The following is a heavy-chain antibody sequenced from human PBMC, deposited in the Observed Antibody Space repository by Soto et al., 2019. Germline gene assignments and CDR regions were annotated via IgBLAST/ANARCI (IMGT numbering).Heavy chain of an antibody. CDR3: ARSHYDFWSGYSYYYYGMDV. Sequence: QVQLVQSGAEVKKPGASVKVSCKASGYTFTSYGISWVRQAPGQGLEWMGWISAYNGNTNYAQKLQGRVTMTTDTSTSTAYMELRSLRSDDTAVYYCARSHYDFWSGYSYYYYGMDVWGQGTTVTVSS. V-gene: IGHV1-18*01. D-gene: IGHD3-3*01. CDR2: ISAYNGNT. J-gene: IGHJ6*02. CDR1: GYTFTSYG.